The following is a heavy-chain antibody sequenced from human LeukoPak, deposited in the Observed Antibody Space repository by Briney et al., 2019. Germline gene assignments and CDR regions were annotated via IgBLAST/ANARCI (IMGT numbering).Heavy chain of an antibody. D-gene: IGHD3-9*01. CDR3: ARADILTGYYPGDWFDP. J-gene: IGHJ5*02. CDR2: INHSGST. V-gene: IGHV4-34*01. CDR1: GGSFSGYY. Sequence: PETLSLTCAVYGGSFSGYYWSWIRQPPGKGLEWIGEINHSGSTNYNPSLKSRVTISVDTSKNQFSLKLSSVTAADTAVYYCARADILTGYYPGDWFDPWGQGTLVTVSS.